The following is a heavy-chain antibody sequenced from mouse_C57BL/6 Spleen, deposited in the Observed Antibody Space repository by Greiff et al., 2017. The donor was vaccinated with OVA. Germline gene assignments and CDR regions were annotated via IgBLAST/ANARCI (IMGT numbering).Heavy chain of an antibody. D-gene: IGHD3-2*02. CDR2: ISSGGDYI. V-gene: IGHV5-9-1*02. CDR3: TRTAQARFYYFDY. J-gene: IGHJ2*01. CDR1: GFTFSSYA. Sequence: EVMLVESGAGLVKPGGSLKLSCAASGFTFSSYAMSWVRQTPEKRLEWVAYISSGGDYIYYADTVKGRFTISRDNARNTLYLQMSSLKSEDTAMYYCTRTAQARFYYFDYWGQGTTLTVSS.